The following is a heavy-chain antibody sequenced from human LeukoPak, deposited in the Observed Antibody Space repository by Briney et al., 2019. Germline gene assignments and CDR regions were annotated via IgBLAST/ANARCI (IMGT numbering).Heavy chain of an antibody. CDR1: GCTFSSYS. V-gene: IGHV3-21*01. CDR2: ISSSSSYI. CDR3: ARDRYYYYYMDV. J-gene: IGHJ6*03. Sequence: GGSLRLSCAASGCTFSSYSMNWVRQAPGKGLEWVSSISSSSSYIYYADSVKGRFTISRDNAKNSLYLQMNSLRAEDTAVYYCARDRYYYYYMDVWGKGTTVTVSS.